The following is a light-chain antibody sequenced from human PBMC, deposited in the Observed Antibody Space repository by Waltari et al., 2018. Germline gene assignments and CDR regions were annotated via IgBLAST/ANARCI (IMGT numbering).Light chain of an antibody. Sequence: DIQMNESPSSMSASVGERVTITCRASQSIINYLNWYQQKPARAPKLLIYAASSLQSGLPSRFSGSGSWTDFTLTISSLQPEDFATYYCQQSYTTPRTFGGGTKVEIK. CDR1: QSIINY. J-gene: IGKJ4*01. V-gene: IGKV1-39*01. CDR3: QQSYTTPRT. CDR2: AAS.